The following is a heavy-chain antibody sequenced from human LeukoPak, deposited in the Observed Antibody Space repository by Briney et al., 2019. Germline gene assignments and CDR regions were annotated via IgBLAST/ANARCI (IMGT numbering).Heavy chain of an antibody. J-gene: IGHJ4*02. V-gene: IGHV4-4*02. CDR2: IYHSGST. D-gene: IGHD4-17*01. CDR1: GGSISSDNW. Sequence: SGTLSLTCAVSGGSISSDNWWSWVRQPPGKGLEWIGGIYHSGSTSYNPSLKSRVTIEVDKSNNQFSLKLSSVTAADTALYYCACTTTVTTKLNYWGQGILVTVSS. CDR3: ACTTTVTTKLNY.